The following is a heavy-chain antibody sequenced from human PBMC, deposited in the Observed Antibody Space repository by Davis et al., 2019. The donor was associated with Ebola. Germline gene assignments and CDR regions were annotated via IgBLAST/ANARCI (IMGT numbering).Heavy chain of an antibody. CDR1: GLTFSSSI. J-gene: IGHJ4*02. Sequence: SVKVSCKASGLTFSSSIVQWVRHARGQRPEWIGWIVVGSGNTDYAEKFQERVTITRDMSTGAVYMDLSSLRSEDTAFYYCAADSLSTDTPFDYWGQGTLVTVSS. CDR3: AADSLSTDTPFDY. D-gene: IGHD4-17*01. V-gene: IGHV1-58*01. CDR2: IVVGSGNT.